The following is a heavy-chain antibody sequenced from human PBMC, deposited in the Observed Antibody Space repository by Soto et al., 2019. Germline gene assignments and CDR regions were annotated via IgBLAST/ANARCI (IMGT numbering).Heavy chain of an antibody. D-gene: IGHD5-12*01. CDR1: GFTFSSYA. CDR3: AKLPRGGYSGYDYYCDY. Sequence: XGSLMLSRAASGFTFSSYAMSLVRQAPGKGLEWVSAISGSGGSTYYADSVKGRFTISRDNSKNTLYLQMNRLRAEDTAVYYCAKLPRGGYSGYDYYCDYCGQGTLVIVAS. CDR2: ISGSGGST. J-gene: IGHJ4*02. V-gene: IGHV3-23*01.